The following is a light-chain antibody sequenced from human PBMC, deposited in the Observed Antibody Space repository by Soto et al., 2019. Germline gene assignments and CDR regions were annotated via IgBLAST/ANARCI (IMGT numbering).Light chain of an antibody. V-gene: IGKV3-11*01. J-gene: IGKJ2*01. CDR2: DAS. CDR3: QQRSNLYT. Sequence: EIVLTQSPATPSLSPGERATLSCRASQSVSNSLAWYQQQSGQAPRLLLYDASNRATGVPARFSGSGSGTAFTRTSSSLESEGFAVYYGQQRSNLYTFGKVTKLE. CDR1: QSVSNS.